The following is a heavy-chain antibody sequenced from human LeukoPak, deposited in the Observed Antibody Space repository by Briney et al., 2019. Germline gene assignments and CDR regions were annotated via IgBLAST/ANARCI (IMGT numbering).Heavy chain of an antibody. V-gene: IGHV3-23*01. Sequence: GGSLRLSCAASGFTFSTYALSWVRQAPGKGLEWVSVISGSGGSIYYADSVKGRFTISRDNSKNTLYLQMNSLRAEDTAVYYCATLHSSSWFDYWGQGTLVTVSS. CDR2: ISGSGGSI. J-gene: IGHJ4*02. D-gene: IGHD6-13*01. CDR1: GFTFSTYA. CDR3: ATLHSSSWFDY.